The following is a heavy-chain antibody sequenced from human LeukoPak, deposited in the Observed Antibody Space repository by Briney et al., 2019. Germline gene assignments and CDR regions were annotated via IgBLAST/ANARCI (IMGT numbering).Heavy chain of an antibody. CDR3: ARRYYYNLGSFPFDF. J-gene: IGHJ4*02. CDR1: GGPFSGYF. D-gene: IGHD3-10*01. Sequence: SETPSLTCAVSGGPFSGYFWSWIRQSSGKGLEWIGEIHNSGTTNYNPSLNSRVTISEDTSKNQFYLNLSSVTAADTAVYYCARRYYYNLGSFPFDFWGQGTLVTVSS. V-gene: IGHV4-34*01. CDR2: IHNSGTT.